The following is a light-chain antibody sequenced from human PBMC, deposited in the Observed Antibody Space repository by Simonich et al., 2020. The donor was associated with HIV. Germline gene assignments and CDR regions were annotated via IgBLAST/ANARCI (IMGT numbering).Light chain of an antibody. V-gene: IGKV4-1*01. J-gene: IGKJ4*01. Sequence: DIVMTQSPDSLAVSLGERATINCKSSQSILKRSNNKNYLSWYQQKPGQPPKLLIDWASTRESGVPERFSGSGFGTDFTLTISRLQAEDVAVYYCRQYYTTPLTVGGGTKVEIK. CDR3: RQYYTTPLT. CDR1: QSILKRSNNKNY. CDR2: WAS.